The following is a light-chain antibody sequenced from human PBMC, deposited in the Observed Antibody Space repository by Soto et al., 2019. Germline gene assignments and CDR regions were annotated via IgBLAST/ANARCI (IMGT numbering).Light chain of an antibody. CDR2: DDS. CDR1: NIGSKS. V-gene: IGLV3-21*02. Sequence: SYELTQPPSVSVAPGQTARITWGGNNIGSKSVNWYQQKPGQAPVLVVYDDSDRPSGIPERFSGSNSGNTATLTISRVEAGDEADYYCQVWDSSSDPYVFGTGTKLTVL. CDR3: QVWDSSSDPYV. J-gene: IGLJ1*01.